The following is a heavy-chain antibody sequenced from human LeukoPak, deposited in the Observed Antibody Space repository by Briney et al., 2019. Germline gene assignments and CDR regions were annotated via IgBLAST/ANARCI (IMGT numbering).Heavy chain of an antibody. Sequence: SETLSLTCAVYGGSFSGYYWSWIRQPPGKGLEWIGEINHSGSTNYNPSLKSRVTISVDTSKNQFSLKLSSVTAADTAVYYCARALKRRGQLWLRNYCDYWGQGTLVTVSS. D-gene: IGHD5-18*01. CDR3: ARALKRRGQLWLRNYCDY. CDR1: GGSFSGYY. CDR2: INHSGST. J-gene: IGHJ4*02. V-gene: IGHV4-34*01.